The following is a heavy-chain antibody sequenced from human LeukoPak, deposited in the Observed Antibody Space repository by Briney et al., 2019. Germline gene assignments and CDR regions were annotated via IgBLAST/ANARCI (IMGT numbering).Heavy chain of an antibody. CDR1: GYTFTSYY. D-gene: IGHD5-18*01. J-gene: IGHJ4*02. CDR3: ARGKRGDTAMVVDY. CDR2: INPSGGST. Sequence: GASVKVSCKASGYTFTSYYMHWVRQAPGQGLEWMGIINPSGGSTTYVQKLQGRVTMTRDTSTSTVSMELSSLRSEDTAMYYCARGKRGDTAMVVDYWGQGTLVTVSS. V-gene: IGHV1-46*04.